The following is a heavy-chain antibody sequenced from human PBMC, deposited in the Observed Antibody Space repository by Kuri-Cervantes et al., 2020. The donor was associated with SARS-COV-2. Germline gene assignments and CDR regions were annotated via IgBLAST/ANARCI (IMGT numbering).Heavy chain of an antibody. D-gene: IGHD6-19*01. CDR3: ARIPGYSSGWLAFDI. J-gene: IGHJ3*02. CDR2: INSDGSST. Sequence: GESLKISCAASGFTFSSYWMHWVRQAPGKGLVWVSRINSDGSSTSYADSVKGRFTISRDNAKNTLYLQMNSLRAEDTAVYYCARIPGYSSGWLAFDIWGQGTMVTVSS. CDR1: GFTFSSYW. V-gene: IGHV3-74*01.